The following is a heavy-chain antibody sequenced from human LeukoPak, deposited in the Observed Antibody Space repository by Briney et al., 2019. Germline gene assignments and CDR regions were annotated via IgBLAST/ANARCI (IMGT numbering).Heavy chain of an antibody. CDR2: IKQDGSEK. J-gene: IGHJ5*02. V-gene: IGHV3-7*03. CDR1: GFTFSSYW. Sequence: GGSLRLSCTASGFTFSSYWMSWVRQAPGKGLEWVANIKQDGSEKYYVDSVKGRFTISRDNSKNTLYLQMNSLRAEDTAVYYCAKDASTYYDFWSGYSQNPNWFDPWGQGTLVTVSS. D-gene: IGHD3-3*01. CDR3: AKDASTYYDFWSGYSQNPNWFDP.